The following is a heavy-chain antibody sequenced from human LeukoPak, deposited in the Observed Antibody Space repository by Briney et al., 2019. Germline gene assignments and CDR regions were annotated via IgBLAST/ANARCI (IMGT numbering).Heavy chain of an antibody. CDR2: INPSGGST. CDR1: GYTFTSYY. D-gene: IGHD5-24*01. V-gene: IGHV1-46*01. J-gene: IGHJ4*02. Sequence: ASVKVSCEASGYTFTSYYIHWVRQAPGQGLEWVGIINPSGGSTSYAQKFQGRVTMARDTSTSTVYMELSSLRSDDTAVYYCARSRTMSDYWGQGTLATVSS. CDR3: ARSRTMSDY.